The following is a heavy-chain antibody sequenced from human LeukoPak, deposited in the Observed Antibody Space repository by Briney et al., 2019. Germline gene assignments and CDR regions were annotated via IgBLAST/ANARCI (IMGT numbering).Heavy chain of an antibody. CDR2: INPSGGST. D-gene: IGHD2-2*01. Sequence: ASVKVSCKASGYTFTSHYMHWVRQAPGQGLEWMGIINPSGGSTSYAQKFQGRGTMTRDTSTSTVYMELRSLRSEDTAVYYCATARRLEGYCSSITCLVPYNWLDPWGQGTLVTVSS. J-gene: IGHJ5*02. V-gene: IGHV1-46*03. CDR1: GYTFTSHY. CDR3: ATARRLEGYCSSITCLVPYNWLDP.